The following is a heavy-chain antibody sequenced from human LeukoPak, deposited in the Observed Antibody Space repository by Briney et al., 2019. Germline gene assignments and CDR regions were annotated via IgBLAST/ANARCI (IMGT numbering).Heavy chain of an antibody. CDR1: GFTFSSYG. CDR2: IWYDGSNK. V-gene: IGHV3-33*01. CDR3: ARYGPDYGAIFDY. Sequence: GGSLRLSCAASGFTFSSYGMHWVRQAPGKGLEWVAVIWYDGSNKYYADSVKGRFTISRDNSKNTLYLQMNSLRAEDTAVYYCARYGPDYGAIFDYRGQGTLVTVSS. D-gene: IGHD4-17*01. J-gene: IGHJ4*02.